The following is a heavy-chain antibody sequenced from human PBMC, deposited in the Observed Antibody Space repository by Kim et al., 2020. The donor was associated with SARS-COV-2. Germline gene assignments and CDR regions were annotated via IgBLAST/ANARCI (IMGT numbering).Heavy chain of an antibody. J-gene: IGHJ6*02. CDR3: AREGSTSGYYGMDV. Sequence: NPSLKGRVTISVDTSKNQVSLRLSSVTAADTAVYYCAREGSTSGYYGMDVWGQGTTVTVSS. D-gene: IGHD2-2*01. V-gene: IGHV4-59*01.